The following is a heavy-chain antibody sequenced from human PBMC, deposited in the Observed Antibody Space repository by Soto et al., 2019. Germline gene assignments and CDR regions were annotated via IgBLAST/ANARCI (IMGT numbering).Heavy chain of an antibody. J-gene: IGHJ6*02. CDR1: GGSISSSNW. CDR2: IYHSGST. Sequence: SETLSLPCAVSGGSISSSNWWSWVRQPPGKGLEWIGEIYHSGSTNYNPSLKSRVTISVDKSKNQFSLKLSSVTAADTAVYYCARDPRPTVLRFLEWFPTDYYYYGMDVWGQGTTVTV. CDR3: ARDPRPTVLRFLEWFPTDYYYYGMDV. D-gene: IGHD3-3*01. V-gene: IGHV4-4*02.